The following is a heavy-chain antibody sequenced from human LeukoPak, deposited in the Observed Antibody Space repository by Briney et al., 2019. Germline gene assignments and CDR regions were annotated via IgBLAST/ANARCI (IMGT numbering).Heavy chain of an antibody. D-gene: IGHD2-2*01. V-gene: IGHV7-4-1*02. J-gene: IGHJ1*01. CDR1: GYTFTRYA. Sequence: GASVEVSCKASGYTFTRYAMNWVRQAPGQGLEWMGWINTNTGNPTYAQGFTGRVVFSFDTSASTAYLEISSLKAEDTAVYCCARQGPGYCSSTSCYGVAYWGQGTLVTVSS. CDR3: ARQGPGYCSSTSCYGVAY. CDR2: INTNTGNP.